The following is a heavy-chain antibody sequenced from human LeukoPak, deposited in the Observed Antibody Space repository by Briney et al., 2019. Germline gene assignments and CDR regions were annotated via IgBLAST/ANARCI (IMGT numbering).Heavy chain of an antibody. CDR1: GYTFTGYY. D-gene: IGHD6-13*01. CDR3: ARQIAPADYKSSFDP. V-gene: IGHV1-2*04. J-gene: IGHJ5*02. CDR2: INPNSGGT. Sequence: GASVKVSCKASGYTFTGYYMHWVRQAPGQGLEWMGWINPNSGGTNYAQKFQGWVTMTRDTSISTAYMELSRLRSDDTAVYYCARQIAPADYKSSFDPWGQGTLVTVSS.